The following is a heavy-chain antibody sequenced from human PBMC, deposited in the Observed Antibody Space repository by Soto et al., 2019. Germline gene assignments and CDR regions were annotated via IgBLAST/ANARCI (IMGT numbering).Heavy chain of an antibody. D-gene: IGHD2-21*02. CDR3: ARAECGGDCYLAS. Sequence: QVQLQESGPGLVKPSQALSLNCSVSGGSISSNDHYWTWIRQPPGKGLEWIGFIYFSGETYYNPSLKSRVTMSIDTSNNQFSLMVNSVTAADTAVYYCARAECGGDCYLASWGQGTLVTVSS. CDR2: IYFSGET. V-gene: IGHV4-30-4*01. J-gene: IGHJ4*02. CDR1: GGSISSNDHY.